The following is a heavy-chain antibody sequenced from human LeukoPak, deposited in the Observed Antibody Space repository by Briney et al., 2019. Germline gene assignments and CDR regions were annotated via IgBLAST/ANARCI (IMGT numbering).Heavy chain of an antibody. D-gene: IGHD6-19*01. V-gene: IGHV3-15*01. J-gene: IGHJ4*02. CDR2: IKSKTDGGTT. Sequence: GGSLRLSCAASGFTFSNAWMSWVRQAPGKGLEWVGRIKSKTDGGTTDYAAPVKGRFTISRDDSKNTLYLQMNSLKTEDTAVYYCTTVRAVAGIPLDYWGQGTLVTVSS. CDR3: TTVRAVAGIPLDY. CDR1: GFTFSNAW.